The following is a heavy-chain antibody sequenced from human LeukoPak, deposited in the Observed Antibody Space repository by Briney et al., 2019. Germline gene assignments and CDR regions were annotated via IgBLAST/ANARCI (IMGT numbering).Heavy chain of an antibody. CDR3: ASGLTGYYDWYSDY. CDR2: IYYSGST. J-gene: IGHJ4*02. D-gene: IGHD3-9*01. V-gene: IGHV4-59*01. Sequence: SETLSLTCTVSGGSISSYYWSWIRQPPGKGLGWIGYIYYSGSTNYNPSLKSRVTISVDTSKNQFSLKLSSVTAADTAVYYCASGLTGYYDWYSDYWGQGTLVTVSS. CDR1: GGSISSYY.